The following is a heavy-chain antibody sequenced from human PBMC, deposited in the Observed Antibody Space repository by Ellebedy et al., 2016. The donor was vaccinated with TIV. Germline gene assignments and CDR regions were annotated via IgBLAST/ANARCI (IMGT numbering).Heavy chain of an antibody. CDR1: GFTFSNFA. Sequence: PGGSLRLSCVGSGFTFSNFAMSWVRQTPGKGLEWVSSISASGRSEYYVDSVKGRFTISRDNSKNTLSLQMNSLRAEDTALYYCAKDQEFFASGTYHWGQGTLVTVSS. CDR3: AKDQEFFASGTYH. CDR2: ISASGRSE. V-gene: IGHV3-23*01. J-gene: IGHJ5*02. D-gene: IGHD3-10*01.